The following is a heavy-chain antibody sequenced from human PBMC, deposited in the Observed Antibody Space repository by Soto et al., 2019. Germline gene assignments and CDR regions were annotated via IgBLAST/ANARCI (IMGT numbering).Heavy chain of an antibody. V-gene: IGHV3-23*01. CDR3: AKGRAMADFDY. Sequence: PGGSLILSCAASGFTFSSFSMSWVRQAPGKGLEWVSSISNSGGSTYYADSVKGRFTISRDNSKNTLYLQMNSLRAEDTAVYYCAKGRAMADFDYWGQGTLVTVSS. J-gene: IGHJ4*02. D-gene: IGHD6-19*01. CDR1: GFTFSSFS. CDR2: ISNSGGST.